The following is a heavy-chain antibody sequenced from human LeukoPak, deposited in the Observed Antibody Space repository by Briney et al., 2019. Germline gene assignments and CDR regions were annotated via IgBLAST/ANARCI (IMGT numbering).Heavy chain of an antibody. CDR1: GFTFSSYG. V-gene: IGHV3-33*06. D-gene: IGHD4-23*01. CDR2: IWYDGSNK. J-gene: IGHJ4*02. CDR3: AKANNSSNHSNLDY. Sequence: GGSLRLSCAASGFTFSSYGMHWVRQAPGKGLEWVAVIWYDGSNKYYADSVKGRFTISRDNSKNTLYLQMNSLRAEDTAVYYCAKANNSSNHSNLDYWGQGTLVTVSS.